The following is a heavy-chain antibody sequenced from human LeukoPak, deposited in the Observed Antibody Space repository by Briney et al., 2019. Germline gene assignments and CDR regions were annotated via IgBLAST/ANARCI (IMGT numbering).Heavy chain of an antibody. CDR3: ARETVRNYFDY. Sequence: PGGSLRLSYAASGFTFSSYEMNWVRQAPGKGLEWVSYISSSGTTIYYADSVKGRFTISRDNAKNSLYLQMNSLRAEDTAVYYCARETVRNYFDYWGQGTLVTVSS. V-gene: IGHV3-48*03. D-gene: IGHD4-17*01. CDR2: ISSSGTTI. CDR1: GFTFSSYE. J-gene: IGHJ4*02.